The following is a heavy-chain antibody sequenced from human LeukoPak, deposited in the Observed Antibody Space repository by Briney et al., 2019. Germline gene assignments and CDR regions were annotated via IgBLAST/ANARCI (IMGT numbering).Heavy chain of an antibody. J-gene: IGHJ3*02. V-gene: IGHV1-2*02. CDR2: INPNSGGT. CDR3: ARADSGSFDAFDI. D-gene: IGHD1-26*01. CDR1: GYTFTGYY. Sequence: GESLKISCKGSGYTFTGYYMHWVRQAPGQGLEWMGWINPNSGGTNYAQKFQGRVTMTRDTSISTAYMELSRLRSDDTAVYYCARADSGSFDAFDIWGQGTMVTVSS.